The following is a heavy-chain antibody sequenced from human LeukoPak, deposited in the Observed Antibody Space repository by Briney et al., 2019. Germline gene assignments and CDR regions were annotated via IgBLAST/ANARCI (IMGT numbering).Heavy chain of an antibody. CDR1: GGSISSYY. Sequence: SETLSLTCTVSGGSISSYYWSWIRQPPGKGLEWIGYIYYSGSTNYNPSLKSRDTISVDTSKNQFSLKLSSVTAADTAVYYCARGSYRFDYWGQGTLVTVSS. J-gene: IGHJ4*02. CDR2: IYYSGST. CDR3: ARGSYRFDY. D-gene: IGHD1-26*01. V-gene: IGHV4-59*08.